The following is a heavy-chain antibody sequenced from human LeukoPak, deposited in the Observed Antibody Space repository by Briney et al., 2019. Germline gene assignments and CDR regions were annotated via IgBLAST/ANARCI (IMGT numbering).Heavy chain of an antibody. CDR3: VKLDVGYWSGGRCPWGELDC. Sequence: GGSLRLSCSASGFTFSSYAMHWVRQAPGKGLEYVSAISSNGDSTYYADSGKGRFTISRDNSKNTLYLQMSSLRAEDTAVYYCVKLDVGYWSGGRCPWGELDCWGEGTHPTDSS. D-gene: IGHD2-15*01. CDR1: GFTFSSYA. V-gene: IGHV3-64D*06. J-gene: IGHJ4*02. CDR2: ISSNGDST.